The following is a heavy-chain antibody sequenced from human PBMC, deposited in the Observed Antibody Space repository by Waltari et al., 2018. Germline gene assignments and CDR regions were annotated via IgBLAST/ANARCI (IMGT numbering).Heavy chain of an antibody. CDR3: ARRGIAAAGTAWFDP. D-gene: IGHD6-13*01. CDR1: GGSFSGYY. J-gene: IGHJ5*02. V-gene: IGHV4-34*01. Sequence: QVQLQQWGAGLVKPSETLSLTCAVYGGSFSGYYWSWIRQPPGKGLEWIGEINHSGSTNYNPSLKSRVTISVDTSKNQFSLKLSSVTAADTAVYYCARRGIAAAGTAWFDPWGQGTLVTVSS. CDR2: INHSGST.